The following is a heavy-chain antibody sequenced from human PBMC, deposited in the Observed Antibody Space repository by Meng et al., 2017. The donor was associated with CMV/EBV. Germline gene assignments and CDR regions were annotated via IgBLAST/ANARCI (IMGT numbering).Heavy chain of an antibody. V-gene: IGHV3-30*02. CDR2: IRYDGSNK. CDR3: AKDDLKYDFWSGYYSFDHYYYYGMDV. CDR1: GFTFSSYG. Sequence: GGSLRLSCAASGFTFSSYGMHWVRQAPGKGLEWVAFIRYDGSNKYYADSVKGRFTISRDNSKNTLYLQMNSLRAGDTAVYYCAKDDLKYDFWSGYYSFDHYYYYGMDVWGQGTTVTVSS. J-gene: IGHJ6*02. D-gene: IGHD3-3*01.